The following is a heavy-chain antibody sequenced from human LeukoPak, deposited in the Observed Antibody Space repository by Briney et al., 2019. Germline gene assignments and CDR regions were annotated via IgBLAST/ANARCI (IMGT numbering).Heavy chain of an antibody. CDR1: GFTFSSYA. J-gene: IGHJ4*02. Sequence: PGGSLRLSCAASGFTFSSYAMHWVRQAPGKGLEWVAVISYDGSNKKYADSVKGRFTISRDNSKNTVYLQMNSLSAEDTAVYYCARGFPHYYDSRGIKFDYWGQGTLVTVSS. CDR2: ISYDGSNK. CDR3: ARGFPHYYDSRGIKFDY. D-gene: IGHD3-22*01. V-gene: IGHV3-30*04.